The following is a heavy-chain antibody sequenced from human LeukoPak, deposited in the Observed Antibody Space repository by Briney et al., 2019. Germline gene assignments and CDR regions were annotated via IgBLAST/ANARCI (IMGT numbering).Heavy chain of an antibody. Sequence: PGGSLRLSCAASGFTFSSYAMSWVRQAPGKGLEWVSAISGSGGSTYYADSVKGRFTISRDNSKNTLYLQMNSLRAEDTAVYYCANSPLGVGVVAATWFYGMDVWGQGTTVTVSS. CDR2: ISGSGGST. D-gene: IGHD2-15*01. J-gene: IGHJ6*02. CDR1: GFTFSSYA. CDR3: ANSPLGVGVVAATWFYGMDV. V-gene: IGHV3-23*01.